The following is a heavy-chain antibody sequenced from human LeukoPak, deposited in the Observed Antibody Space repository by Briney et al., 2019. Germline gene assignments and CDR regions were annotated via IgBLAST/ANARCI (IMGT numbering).Heavy chain of an antibody. CDR2: INHSGST. Sequence: PSETLSLTCAVYGGSLSGHYWSWIRQTPGKGLEWIGEINHSGSTNYNPSLKSRVTISGDMSKNQFSLKVTSVTAADTAVYYCARLTVGALDYWGQGTLVTVSS. V-gene: IGHV4-34*01. J-gene: IGHJ4*02. CDR3: ARLTVGALDY. CDR1: GGSLSGHY. D-gene: IGHD1-26*01.